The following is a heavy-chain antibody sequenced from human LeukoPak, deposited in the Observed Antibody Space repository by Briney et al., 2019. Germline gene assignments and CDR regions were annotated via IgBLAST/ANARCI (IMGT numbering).Heavy chain of an antibody. V-gene: IGHV3-30*02. D-gene: IGHD6-25*01. CDR3: AAIAAAALY. J-gene: IGHJ4*02. CDR2: IRYDESYQ. CDR1: GFTFSGYG. Sequence: GGSLRLSCAASGFTFSGYGMHWLRQAPGKGLEWVAYIRYDESYQYYVDSVRGRFTISRDNSKNMLFLQMNSLGAEDTAVYYCAAIAAAALYWGQGTQVTVSS.